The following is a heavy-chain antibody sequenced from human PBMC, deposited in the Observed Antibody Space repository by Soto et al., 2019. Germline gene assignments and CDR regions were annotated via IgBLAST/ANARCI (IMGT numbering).Heavy chain of an antibody. D-gene: IGHD3-22*01. CDR3: ARDFFDSSAYTTNWFDP. CDR1: GDSISNGRFY. J-gene: IGHJ5*02. CDR2: IYHTGNA. Sequence: SETLSLTCSVSGDSISNGRFYWAWIRQPPGEGLEWIGSIYHTGNAYYNPSLKSRVTISVDTSKNQFSLKLTSVTAADAALYYCARDFFDSSAYTTNWFDPWGQGTLVTVS. V-gene: IGHV4-39*01.